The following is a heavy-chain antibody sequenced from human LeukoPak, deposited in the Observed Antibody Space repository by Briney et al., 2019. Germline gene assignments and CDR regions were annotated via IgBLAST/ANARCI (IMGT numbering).Heavy chain of an antibody. CDR2: ISYDGSNK. V-gene: IGHV3-30*18. CDR1: GFTFSSYG. CDR3: AKDYYDSSGWVRKKVPNTLNYGMDV. D-gene: IGHD3-22*01. Sequence: GGSLRLSCAASGFTFSSYGMHWVRQAPGKGLEWVAVISYDGSNKYYADSVKGRFTISRDNSKNTLYLQMNSLRAEDTAVYYCAKDYYDSSGWVRKKVPNTLNYGMDVWGQGTTVTVSS. J-gene: IGHJ6*02.